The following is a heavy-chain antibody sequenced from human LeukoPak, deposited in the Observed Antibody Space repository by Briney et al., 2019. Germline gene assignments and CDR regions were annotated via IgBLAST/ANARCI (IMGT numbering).Heavy chain of an antibody. D-gene: IGHD3-10*01. CDR3: ARAGSHWHYVY. J-gene: IGHJ4*02. CDR1: GFTFSGFS. V-gene: IGHV3-7*01. Sequence: GGSLRLSCAAPGFTFSGFSMSWVRQSPTKGLEWVANIKQDGSERYYVDSVKGRFTISRDNAKNSLSLQMNNLRVEDTAVYYCARAGSHWHYVYWGQGTVVTVSS. CDR2: IKQDGSER.